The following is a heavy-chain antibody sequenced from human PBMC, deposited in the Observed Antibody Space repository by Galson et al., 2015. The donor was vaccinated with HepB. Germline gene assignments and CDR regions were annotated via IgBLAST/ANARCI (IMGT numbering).Heavy chain of an antibody. J-gene: IGHJ4*02. V-gene: IGHV3-23*01. D-gene: IGHD5-18*01. CDR1: GFTFSTYA. CDR3: AKPRARDSALVTD. Sequence: SLRLSCAASGFTFSTYAMSWVRQAPGKGLEWVSGISNSGGSTYYADSVKGRFTISRDNSKNTLYVQMNSLRVDGTAVYYCAKPRARDSALVTDWGQGTLVTVST. CDR2: ISNSGGST.